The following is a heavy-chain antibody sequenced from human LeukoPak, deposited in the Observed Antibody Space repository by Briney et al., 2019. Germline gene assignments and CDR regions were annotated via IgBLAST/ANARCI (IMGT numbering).Heavy chain of an antibody. CDR3: ATVLRLGELSLDY. J-gene: IGHJ4*02. V-gene: IGHV1-24*01. CDR2: FDPEDGET. CDR1: GYTHTELS. D-gene: IGHD3-16*02. Sequence: GASVTVSCKVSGYTHTELSMHWVRQAPGKGLEWMGGFDPEDGETIYPQKFQGRVTMTEDTSTDTAYMELSSLRSEDTAVYYCATVLRLGELSLDYWGQGTLVTVSS.